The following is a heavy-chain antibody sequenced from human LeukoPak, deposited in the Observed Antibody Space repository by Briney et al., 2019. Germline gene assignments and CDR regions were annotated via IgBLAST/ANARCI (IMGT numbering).Heavy chain of an antibody. V-gene: IGHV3-30*03. Sequence: GGSLRLSRAPSGFTFSNYGMHWVRQAPGKGLEWVARISYDGSNKDYADSVKGRFTISRDNSKNTVYLQMNSLRAEDTAVFYCATRQYSSSRAFDYWGQGTLVTVSS. D-gene: IGHD6-13*01. J-gene: IGHJ4*02. CDR3: ATRQYSSSRAFDY. CDR2: ISYDGSNK. CDR1: GFTFSNYG.